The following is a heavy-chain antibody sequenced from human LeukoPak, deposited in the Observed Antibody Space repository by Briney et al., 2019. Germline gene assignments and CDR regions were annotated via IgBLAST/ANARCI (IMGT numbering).Heavy chain of an antibody. CDR2: ISYDGSNK. CDR1: GFTFSSYG. CDR3: AKGRYSYDNDAFDI. J-gene: IGHJ3*02. D-gene: IGHD5-18*01. Sequence: GGSLRLSCAASGFTFSSYGMHWVRQAPGKGLEWVAVISYDGSNKYYADSVKGRFTISRDNSKNTLYLQMNSLRAEDTAVYYCAKGRYSYDNDAFDIWGQGTMVTVSS. V-gene: IGHV3-30*18.